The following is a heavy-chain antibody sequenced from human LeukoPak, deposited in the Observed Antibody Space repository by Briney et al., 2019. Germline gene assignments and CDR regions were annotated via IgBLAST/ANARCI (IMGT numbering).Heavy chain of an antibody. CDR3: AKNLEQLDPRVFFDY. D-gene: IGHD6-13*01. CDR1: GFTFSSYA. J-gene: IGHJ4*02. Sequence: GGSLRLSCAASGFTFSSYAMSWVRQAPGKGLEWVSAISGSGGSAYYADSVKGRFTISRDNSKNTLHLQMNSLRAEDAAVYYCAKNLEQLDPRVFFDYWGQGTLVTVSS. V-gene: IGHV3-23*01. CDR2: ISGSGGSA.